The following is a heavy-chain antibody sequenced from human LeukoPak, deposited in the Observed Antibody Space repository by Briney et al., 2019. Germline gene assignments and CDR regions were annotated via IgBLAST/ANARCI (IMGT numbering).Heavy chain of an antibody. CDR3: ARDFRDRSMPIEY. Sequence: GGSLRLSCAASGFTFSSYGMHWVRQAPGKGLEWVAVISYDGSNKYYADSVKGRFTISRHNSKNTLYLQMNSLRAEDTAVYYCARDFRDRSMPIEYWGQGTLVTVSS. CDR1: GFTFSSYG. V-gene: IGHV3-30*03. J-gene: IGHJ4*02. D-gene: IGHD2/OR15-2a*01. CDR2: ISYDGSNK.